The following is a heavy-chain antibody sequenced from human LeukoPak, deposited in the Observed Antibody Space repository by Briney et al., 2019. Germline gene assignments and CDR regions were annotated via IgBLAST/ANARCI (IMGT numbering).Heavy chain of an antibody. J-gene: IGHJ5*02. CDR1: GGSISIYY. CDR2: IYYSGST. V-gene: IGHV4-59*01. D-gene: IGHD6-19*01. Sequence: SETLSLTCTVSGGSISIYYWSWIRQPPGKGLEWIGYIYYSGSTNYNPSLKSRVTISVDTSKNQFSLKLSSVTAADTAVYYCASIPGIAVAGPGGQGWFDPWGQGTLVTVSS. CDR3: ASIPGIAVAGPGGQGWFDP.